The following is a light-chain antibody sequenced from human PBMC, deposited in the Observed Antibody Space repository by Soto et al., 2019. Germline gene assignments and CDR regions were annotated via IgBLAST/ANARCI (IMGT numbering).Light chain of an antibody. CDR2: AAS. V-gene: IGKV3-20*01. CDR1: QSVSVNS. CDR3: QQYGGSPFT. Sequence: EIVLTQSPGTLSLSPGERATLSCRASQSVSVNSLAWYQQKGGQAPRLLIYAASTRATGVPDRFSGTGSGTDFALTSSRLETDASAVYYCQQYGGSPFTFGPGTKVDIK. J-gene: IGKJ3*01.